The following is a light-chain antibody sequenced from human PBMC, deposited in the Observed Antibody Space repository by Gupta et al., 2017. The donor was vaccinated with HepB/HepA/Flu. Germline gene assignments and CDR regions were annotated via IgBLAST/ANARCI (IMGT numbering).Light chain of an antibody. Sequence: DLPLPPSPSSLSASVGARVTITCRAIQSISSYLNWYQQKPGKAPKLLIYAASSLQSGVPSRFSGSGSGTEFTLTISSLQPEDVATYYCQKNNSSLRTFGPGTKVEIK. CDR3: QKNNSSLRT. J-gene: IGKJ1*01. V-gene: IGKV1-39*01. CDR1: QSISSY. CDR2: AAS.